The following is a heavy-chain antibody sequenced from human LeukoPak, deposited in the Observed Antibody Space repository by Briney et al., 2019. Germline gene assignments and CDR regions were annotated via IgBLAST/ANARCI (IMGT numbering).Heavy chain of an antibody. CDR3: ARDLNTAVGEVY. CDR2: ISGYNGNT. CDR1: GYPFTSHG. D-gene: IGHD5-18*01. J-gene: IGHJ4*02. Sequence: ASVKVSCKSSGYPFTSHGITWVRQAPGQGLEWMGWISGYNGNTNYAQKLQGRVTMTTDTSTSTAYMELRSLRSDDTAVYYCARDLNTAVGEVYWGQGPQVTVSA. V-gene: IGHV1-18*01.